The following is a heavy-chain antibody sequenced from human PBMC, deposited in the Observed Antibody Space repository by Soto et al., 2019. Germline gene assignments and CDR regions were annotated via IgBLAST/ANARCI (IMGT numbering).Heavy chain of an antibody. J-gene: IGHJ4*02. V-gene: IGHV3-23*01. CDR1: RFTFSSYA. CDR2: ISGSGIST. Sequence: EVQLLESGGGLVQPGGSLRLSCAASRFTFSSYAMSWVRQAPGKGLEYVSAISGSGISTYYADSVKGRFTISRDNSKNTLYLQMNSLRAEDTAVYYCAKGSRSCTSTSCYQYYFDYWGQGTLVTVSS. D-gene: IGHD2-2*01. CDR3: AKGSRSCTSTSCYQYYFDY.